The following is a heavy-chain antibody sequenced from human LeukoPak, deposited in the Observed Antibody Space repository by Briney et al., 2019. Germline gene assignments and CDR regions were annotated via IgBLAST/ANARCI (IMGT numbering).Heavy chain of an antibody. CDR1: GGSFSGYY. J-gene: IGHJ4*02. D-gene: IGHD3-10*01. V-gene: IGHV4-34*01. Sequence: PSETLSLTCAVYGGSFSGYYWSWIRQPPGKGLEWIGEINHSGSTNYNPSLKSRVTISVDTSKNQFSLKLSSVTAADTAVYYCARQGGTMVRGVNDYWGQGTLVTVSS. CDR2: INHSGST. CDR3: ARQGGTMVRGVNDY.